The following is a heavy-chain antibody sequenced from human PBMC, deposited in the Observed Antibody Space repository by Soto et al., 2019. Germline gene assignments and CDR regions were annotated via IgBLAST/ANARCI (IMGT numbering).Heavy chain of an antibody. J-gene: IGHJ4*02. Sequence: QVQLVQSGAEERKPGASVKVSCKASGYIFSDYAFHWVRQAPGQRPEWVGWINAGNGNTKYLQKLKGRVTITRDTSASTAYMELSGLTSEDTAVYYCAKAGYDTSPFIDYWGQGTLVTVSS. D-gene: IGHD3-22*01. V-gene: IGHV1-3*05. CDR2: INAGNGNT. CDR1: GYIFSDYA. CDR3: AKAGYDTSPFIDY.